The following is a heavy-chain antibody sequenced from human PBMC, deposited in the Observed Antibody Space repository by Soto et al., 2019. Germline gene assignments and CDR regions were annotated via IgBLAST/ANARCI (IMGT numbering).Heavy chain of an antibody. CDR2: AGSGSSR. J-gene: IGHJ6*03. CDR1: GFNFGTYA. Sequence: EVQLLESGGGLVQPGGSLRLACGASGFNFGTYAMGWVRQAPGRGLEWVSSAGSGSSRYYADSVRGRFTVSRDTSKSTLYLEMSSLRAEDTALYYCVKFRGQAYSYYHMDVWGKGTTVTVSS. CDR3: VKFRGQAYSYYHMDV. V-gene: IGHV3-23*01.